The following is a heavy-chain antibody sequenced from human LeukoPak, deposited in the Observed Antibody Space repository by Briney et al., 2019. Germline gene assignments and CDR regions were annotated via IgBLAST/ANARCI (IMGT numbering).Heavy chain of an antibody. Sequence: SETLSLTCTVSGGSISSYYWSWIRQPPGKGLEWIGYIYYSGSTNYNPSLKSRVTISVNTSKNQFSLKLSSVTAADTAVYYCARVYCRGGSCPTFDYWGQGTLVTVSS. J-gene: IGHJ4*02. V-gene: IGHV4-59*01. D-gene: IGHD2-15*01. CDR1: GGSISSYY. CDR3: ARVYCRGGSCPTFDY. CDR2: IYYSGST.